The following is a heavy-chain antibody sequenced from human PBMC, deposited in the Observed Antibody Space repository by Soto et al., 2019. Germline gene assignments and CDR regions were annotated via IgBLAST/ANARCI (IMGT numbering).Heavy chain of an antibody. CDR3: ARVEGYSYGYFDY. D-gene: IGHD5-18*01. V-gene: IGHV3-30-3*01. J-gene: IGHJ4*02. Sequence: GGSLRLSCAASGFTFSGYAMHWVRQAPGKGLEWVAVISYDGSNKYYADSVKGRFTISRDNSKNTLYLQMNSLRAEDTAVYYCARVEGYSYGYFDYWGRGTLVTVSS. CDR1: GFTFSGYA. CDR2: ISYDGSNK.